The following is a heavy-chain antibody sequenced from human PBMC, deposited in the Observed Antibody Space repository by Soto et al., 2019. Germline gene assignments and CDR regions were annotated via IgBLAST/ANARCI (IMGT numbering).Heavy chain of an antibody. V-gene: IGHV5-51*01. Sequence: GESLKISCKGSGYSFTSYWIGWVRQMPGKGLEWMGIIYPGDSDTRYSPSFQGQVTISADKSISTAYLQWSSLKASDTAMYYCARRGAGTYLPIYGMDVWGQGTTVTVSS. CDR1: GYSFTSYW. CDR3: ARRGAGTYLPIYGMDV. CDR2: IYPGDSDT. J-gene: IGHJ6*02. D-gene: IGHD6-19*01.